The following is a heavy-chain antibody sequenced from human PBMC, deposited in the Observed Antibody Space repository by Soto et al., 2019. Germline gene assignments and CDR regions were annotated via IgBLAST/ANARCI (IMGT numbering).Heavy chain of an antibody. J-gene: IGHJ6*02. CDR3: AKDSATVTTRLPYGMDV. CDR1: GFTFDDYT. Sequence: EVQLVESGGVVVQPGGSLRLSCAASGFTFDDYTMHWVRQAPGKGLELVSLISWDGGSTYYADSVKGRFTISRDNSKNSLYLQMNSLRTEDTALYYCAKDSATVTTRLPYGMDVWGQGTTVTVSS. CDR2: ISWDGGST. D-gene: IGHD4-17*01. V-gene: IGHV3-43*01.